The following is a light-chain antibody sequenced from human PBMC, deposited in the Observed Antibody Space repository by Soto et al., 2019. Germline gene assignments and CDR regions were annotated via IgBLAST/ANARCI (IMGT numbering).Light chain of an antibody. CDR2: DVS. CDR3: QQYSNWPLT. CDR1: QSVSSA. Sequence: EIVMTQSPVALSVSPEERATLSCRASQSVSSALAWYQQKPGQAPRLLVYDVSTRAAGIPARFSASGSETEFTLTISSLQSEDFAVYYCQQYSNWPLTFGGGTKVEIK. V-gene: IGKV3-15*01. J-gene: IGKJ4*01.